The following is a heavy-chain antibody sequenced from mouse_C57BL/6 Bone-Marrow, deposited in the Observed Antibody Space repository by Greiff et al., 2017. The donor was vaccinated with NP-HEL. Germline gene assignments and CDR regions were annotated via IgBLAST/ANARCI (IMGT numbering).Heavy chain of an antibody. CDR2: IDPSDSYT. Sequence: VQLQQPGAELVKPGASVKLSCKASGYTFTSYWMQWVKQRPGQGLEWIGEIDPSDSYTNYNQKFKGKATLTVDTSSSTAYMQLSSLTSEDSAVYSCAPFYYDYDGFDYWGQGTTLTVSS. D-gene: IGHD2-4*01. J-gene: IGHJ2*01. CDR3: APFYYDYDGFDY. V-gene: IGHV1-50*01. CDR1: GYTFTSYW.